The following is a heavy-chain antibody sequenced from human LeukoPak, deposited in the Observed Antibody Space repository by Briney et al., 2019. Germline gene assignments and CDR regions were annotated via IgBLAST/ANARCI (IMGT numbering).Heavy chain of an antibody. J-gene: IGHJ3*02. CDR3: ARESGTSWVVVGAFDI. CDR1: GFTFSSYS. Sequence: GGSLRLSRAASGFTFSSYSMNWVRQAPGKGLEWVSYISSGSSTIYYADSVKGRFTISRDNAKNSLYLQMNSLRDEDTAVYYCARESGTSWVVVGAFDIWGQGTMVTVSS. V-gene: IGHV3-48*02. D-gene: IGHD2-15*01. CDR2: ISSGSSTI.